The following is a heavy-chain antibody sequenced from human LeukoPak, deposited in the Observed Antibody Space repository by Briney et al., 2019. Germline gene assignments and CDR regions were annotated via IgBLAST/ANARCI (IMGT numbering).Heavy chain of an antibody. CDR3: ARDRLLWFGELDY. CDR2: INHSGST. V-gene: IGHV4-34*01. Sequence: PSETLSLTCAVYGGSFSGYYWSWIRQPPGKGLEWIGEINHSGSTNYNPSLKSRVTISVDTSKNQISLKLRSMTAADTAVYYCARDRLLWFGELDYWGQGTLVIVSS. D-gene: IGHD3-10*01. CDR1: GGSFSGYY. J-gene: IGHJ4*02.